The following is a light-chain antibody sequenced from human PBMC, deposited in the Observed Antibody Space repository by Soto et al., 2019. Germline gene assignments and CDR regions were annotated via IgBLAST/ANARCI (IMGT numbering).Light chain of an antibody. Sequence: IHMTQSPSSLSASIGDRVTITCRAREAISHYLNWYQQKPGKAPKLLIYGASKLQSGVPSRFSGSGSGTDFTLTITSLQGEDFATYYCQQSSSTPLTFGGGTKVEI. CDR2: GAS. J-gene: IGKJ4*01. CDR1: EAISHY. CDR3: QQSSSTPLT. V-gene: IGKV1-39*01.